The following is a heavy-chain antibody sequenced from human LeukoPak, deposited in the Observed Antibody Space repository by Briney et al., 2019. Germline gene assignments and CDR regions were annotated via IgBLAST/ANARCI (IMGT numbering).Heavy chain of an antibody. Sequence: SQTLSLTCAISGDSVSSNSVTWNWIRQSPSRGLEWLGRTYYRSTWYNDYAVSVRGRITVNPDTSKNQFSLQLQSVTPEDTAVYFCARGGSGMTVSLFASWGQGTLVTVSS. CDR1: GDSVSSNSVT. J-gene: IGHJ4*02. D-gene: IGHD6-19*01. CDR2: TYYRSTWYN. V-gene: IGHV6-1*01. CDR3: ARGGSGMTVSLFAS.